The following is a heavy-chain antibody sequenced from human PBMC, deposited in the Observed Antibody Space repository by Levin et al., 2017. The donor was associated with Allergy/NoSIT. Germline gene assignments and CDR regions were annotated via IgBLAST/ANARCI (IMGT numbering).Heavy chain of an antibody. CDR1: GYTFTSYA. V-gene: IGHV7-4-1*02. CDR3: ATEPEYYDFWSGLNH. J-gene: IGHJ5*02. D-gene: IGHD3-3*01. Sequence: ASVKVSCKASGYTFTSYAMNWVRQAPGQGLEWMGWINTNTGNPTYAQGLTGRFVFSLDTSVSTAYLQISSLKAEDTAVYYCATEPEYYDFWSGLNHWGQGTLVTVSS. CDR2: INTNTGNP.